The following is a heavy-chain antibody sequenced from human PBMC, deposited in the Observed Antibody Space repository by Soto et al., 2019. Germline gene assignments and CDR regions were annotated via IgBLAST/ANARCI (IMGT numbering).Heavy chain of an antibody. CDR2: IYHSGST. CDR3: ARDRVQLTVTAWWFDP. Sequence: PSETLSLTCAVSGGSISSGGYSWSWIRQPPGKGLEWIGYIYHSGSTYYNPSLKSRVTISVDRSKNQFSLKLSSVTAADTAVYYCARDRVQLTVTAWWFDPWGQGTLVTVSS. V-gene: IGHV4-30-2*01. D-gene: IGHD4-4*01. J-gene: IGHJ5*02. CDR1: GGSISSGGYS.